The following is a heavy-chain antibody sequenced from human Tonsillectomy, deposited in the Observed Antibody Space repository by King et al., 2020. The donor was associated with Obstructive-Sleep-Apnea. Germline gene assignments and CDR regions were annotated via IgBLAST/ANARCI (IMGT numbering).Heavy chain of an antibody. V-gene: IGHV4-59*08. J-gene: IGHJ3*02. CDR1: GVSISGFY. Sequence: VQLQESGPGLVKPSETLSLTCTVSGVSISGFYWSWIRQPPGKGLDWIGYMYNSGSTNYNPSLKSRGTISGDTSKNQFSLNLTSVTAADTAVYYWARRRNDSPGFAFDIWGQGTMVTVSS. D-gene: IGHD1-1*01. CDR3: ARRRNDSPGFAFDI. CDR2: MYNSGST.